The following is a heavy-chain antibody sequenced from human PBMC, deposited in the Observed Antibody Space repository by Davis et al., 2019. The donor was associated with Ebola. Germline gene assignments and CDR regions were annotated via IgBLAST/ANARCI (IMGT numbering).Heavy chain of an antibody. CDR1: GGSTSSGGSS. J-gene: IGHJ5*02. V-gene: IGHV4-30-4*07. D-gene: IGHD3-16*01. CDR2: IFYSGST. Sequence: MPSETLSLTCTVSGGSTSSGGSSWSWIRQPPGKGLEWIGFIFYSGSTYYNPSLKSRVTMSVDTSKNQFSLGLSSVTAADTAVYYCARNKPVFGFWFDPWGQGTLVTVSS. CDR3: ARNKPVFGFWFDP.